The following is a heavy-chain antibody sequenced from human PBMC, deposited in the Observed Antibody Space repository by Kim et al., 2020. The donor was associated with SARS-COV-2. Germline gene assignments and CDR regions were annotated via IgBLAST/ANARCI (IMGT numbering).Heavy chain of an antibody. CDR1: GFTFSSYS. CDR3: ARSSEWLSDHNWFDP. Sequence: GGSLRLSCAASGFTFSSYSMNWVRQAPGKGLEWVSSISSSSSYIYYADSVKGRFTISRDNAKNSLYLQMNSLRAEDTAVYYCARSSEWLSDHNWFDPWGQGTLVTVSS. V-gene: IGHV3-21*01. CDR2: ISSSSSYI. D-gene: IGHD3-3*01. J-gene: IGHJ5*02.